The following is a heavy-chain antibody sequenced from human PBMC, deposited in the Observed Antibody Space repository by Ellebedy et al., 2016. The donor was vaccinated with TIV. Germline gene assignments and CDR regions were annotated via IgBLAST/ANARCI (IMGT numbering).Heavy chain of an antibody. J-gene: IGHJ3*02. V-gene: IGHV4-59*01. CDR1: GGSFSGYY. CDR2: IYYSGST. D-gene: IGHD4-17*01. CDR3: ASGDSGAFDI. Sequence: MPSETLSLTCAVYGGSFSGYYWSWIRQPPGKGLEWIGYIYYSGSTNYNPSLKSRVTISVDTSKNQFSLKLSSVTAADTAVYYCASGDSGAFDIWGQGTMVTVSS.